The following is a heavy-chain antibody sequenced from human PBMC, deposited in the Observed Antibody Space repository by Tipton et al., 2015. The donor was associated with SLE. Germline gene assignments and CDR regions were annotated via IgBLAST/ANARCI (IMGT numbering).Heavy chain of an antibody. CDR1: GGSFSGYY. CDR3: AREDYGGNSDY. V-gene: IGHV4-34*01. Sequence: TLSLTCAVYGGSFSGYYWSWIRQPPGKGLEWIGEINHSGSTNYNPPLKSRVTISVDTSKNQFSLKLSSVTAADTAVYYCAREDYGGNSDYWGQGTLVTVSS. CDR2: INHSGST. D-gene: IGHD4-23*01. J-gene: IGHJ4*02.